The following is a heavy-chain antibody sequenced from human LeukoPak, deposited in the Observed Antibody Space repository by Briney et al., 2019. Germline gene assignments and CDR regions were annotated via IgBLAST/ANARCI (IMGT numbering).Heavy chain of an antibody. CDR1: GGSISSSSYY. Sequence: SETLSLTCTVSGGSISSSSYYWGWIRQPPGKGLEWIGSIYYSGSTYYNPSLKSRVTISVDTSKNQFSLKLSSVTAADTAVYYCARPLLRYFDWLEAFDIWGQGTMVTVSS. V-gene: IGHV4-39*01. D-gene: IGHD3-9*01. J-gene: IGHJ3*02. CDR2: IYYSGST. CDR3: ARPLLRYFDWLEAFDI.